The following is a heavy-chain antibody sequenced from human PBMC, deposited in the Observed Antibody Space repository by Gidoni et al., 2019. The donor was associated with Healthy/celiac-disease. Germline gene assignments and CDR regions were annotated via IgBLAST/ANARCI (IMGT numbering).Heavy chain of an antibody. J-gene: IGHJ4*02. Sequence: EVQLVESGGGLVQPGRSLRLSCTASGFTFGDYAMSWVRQAPGKGLEWVGFIRSKAYGGTTEYAASVKGRFTISRDDSKSIAYLQMNSLKTEDTAVYYCTRAHGDTLRYFDYWGQGTLVTVSS. CDR2: IRSKAYGGTT. V-gene: IGHV3-49*04. CDR1: GFTFGDYA. CDR3: TRAHGDTLRYFDY. D-gene: IGHD4-17*01.